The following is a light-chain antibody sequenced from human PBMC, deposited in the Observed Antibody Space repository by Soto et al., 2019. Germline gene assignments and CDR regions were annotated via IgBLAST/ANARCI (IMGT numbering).Light chain of an antibody. CDR3: CSYAGAYIYV. J-gene: IGLJ1*01. Sequence: VLTAPCTECGYIAQFVATSYTKTSSDIGAYNYVSWYQQHPGKVPKLMLYDVSKRPSGVPDRFSGSKSGNTASLTISGLQADDEADYYCCSYAGAYIYVFATGTKVTVL. V-gene: IGLV2-11*01. CDR2: DVS. CDR1: SSDIGAYNY.